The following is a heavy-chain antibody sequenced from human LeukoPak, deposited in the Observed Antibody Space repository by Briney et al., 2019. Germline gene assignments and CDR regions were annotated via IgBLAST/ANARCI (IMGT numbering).Heavy chain of an antibody. CDR3: ATFLLADIVATIGVGWFDP. CDR1: GGSISSYY. D-gene: IGHD5-12*01. CDR2: IYTSGST. V-gene: IGHV4-4*07. Sequence: SETLSLTCTVSGGSISSYYWSWIRQPAGKGLEWVGHIYTSGSTNYNPSLKSRVTMSVDTSKNQFSLKLSSVTAADTAVYYCATFLLADIVATIGVGWFDPWGQGTLVTVSS. J-gene: IGHJ5*02.